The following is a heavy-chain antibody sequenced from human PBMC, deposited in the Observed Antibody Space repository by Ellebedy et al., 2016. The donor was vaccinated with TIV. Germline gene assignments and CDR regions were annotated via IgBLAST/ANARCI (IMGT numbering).Heavy chain of an antibody. CDR1: GGSISSGGYY. Sequence: MPSETLSLTCTVSGGSISSGGYYWSWIRQHPGKGLEWIGYIYYSGSIYYNPSLKSRVTISVDTSKNQFSLKLSSVTAADTAVYYCARVAGYNPRLIDYWGQGTLVTVSS. CDR3: ARVAGYNPRLIDY. V-gene: IGHV4-31*03. J-gene: IGHJ4*02. D-gene: IGHD5-24*01. CDR2: IYYSGSI.